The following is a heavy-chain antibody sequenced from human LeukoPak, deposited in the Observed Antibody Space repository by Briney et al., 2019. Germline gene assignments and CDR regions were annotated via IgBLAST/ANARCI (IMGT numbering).Heavy chain of an antibody. CDR3: AREDYDFWSGSRKHDY. CDR2: ISSSSSTI. D-gene: IGHD3-3*01. Sequence: GGSLRLSCAASGFTFSSYAMSWVRQAPGKGLEWVSYISSSSSTIYYADSVKGRFTISRDNAKNSLYLQMNSLRAEDTAVYYCAREDYDFWSGSRKHDYWGQGTLVTVSS. J-gene: IGHJ4*02. V-gene: IGHV3-48*01. CDR1: GFTFSSYA.